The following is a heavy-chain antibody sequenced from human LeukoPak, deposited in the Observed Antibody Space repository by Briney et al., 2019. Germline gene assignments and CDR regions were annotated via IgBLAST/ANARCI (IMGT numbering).Heavy chain of an antibody. D-gene: IGHD7-27*01. V-gene: IGHV1-2*02. CDR1: GYTSTGYY. CDR2: ISPNGGTT. Sequence: ASLKDSRKPPGYTSTGYYLSSVRQAPGQGLERMAWISPNGGTTSYAETFQGRVAMSTDTSVNTAYMELSRLRAEDTAVYYCATSLSSGDPFDYWGQGALVTVSS. J-gene: IGHJ4*02. CDR3: ATSLSSGDPFDY.